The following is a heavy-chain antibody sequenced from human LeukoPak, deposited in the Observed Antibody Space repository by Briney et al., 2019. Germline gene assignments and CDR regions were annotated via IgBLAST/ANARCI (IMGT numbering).Heavy chain of an antibody. D-gene: IGHD6-19*01. CDR3: ARQLRGEAVAGHLQPFDY. CDR1: GGSISRYY. CDR2: IYYSGST. V-gene: IGHV4-59*08. J-gene: IGHJ4*02. Sequence: SETLSLTCTVSGGSISRYYWSWIRQPPGKGLEWIGYIYYSGSTNYNPSLKSRVTISVDTSKNQFSLKLSSVTAADTAVYFCARQLRGEAVAGHLQPFDYRGQGTLVTVSS.